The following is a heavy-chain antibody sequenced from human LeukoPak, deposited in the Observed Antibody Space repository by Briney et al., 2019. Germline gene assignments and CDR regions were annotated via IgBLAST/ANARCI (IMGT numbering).Heavy chain of an antibody. V-gene: IGHV1-2*02. CDR2: INPNSGGT. J-gene: IGHJ3*02. CDR1: GYTFTGYY. D-gene: IGHD3-22*01. Sequence: ASVKVSCKASGYTFTGYYIHWVRQAPGQGLEWMGWINPNSGGTNYAQNFQGRVTMTRDTSISTAYMELSRLRSDDTAVYYCARDYYDSSGYYKAFEIWGQGTMVTVSS. CDR3: ARDYYDSSGYYKAFEI.